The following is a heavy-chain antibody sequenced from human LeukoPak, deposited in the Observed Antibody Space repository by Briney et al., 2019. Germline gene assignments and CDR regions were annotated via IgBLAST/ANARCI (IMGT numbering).Heavy chain of an antibody. D-gene: IGHD1-26*01. CDR3: AREELSGSYSNY. J-gene: IGHJ4*02. Sequence: ASVKVSCKASGYTLTSYGITWVRQAPGQGLEWMGWISAYNGNTKYAQKFQGRVTMTTDTSTSTAYMELRSLRSDDTAVYYCAREELSGSYSNYWGQGTLVTVSS. CDR2: ISAYNGNT. CDR1: GYTLTSYG. V-gene: IGHV1-18*01.